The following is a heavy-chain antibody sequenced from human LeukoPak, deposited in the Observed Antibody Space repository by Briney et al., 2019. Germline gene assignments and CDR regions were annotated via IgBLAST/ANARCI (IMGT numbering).Heavy chain of an antibody. CDR3: ATLDYPGYCSSTSCYFRY. Sequence: ASVKISCKVSGYTFTDYYMHWVQQAPGKGLEWMGLVDPVDGEKIYAEKFQGRVTITADTATDTAYMELSTLSSEDTAVYYCATLDYPGYCSSTSCYFRYWGQGTLVTVSS. CDR2: VDPVDGEK. V-gene: IGHV1-69-2*01. J-gene: IGHJ4*02. D-gene: IGHD2-2*01. CDR1: GYTFTDYY.